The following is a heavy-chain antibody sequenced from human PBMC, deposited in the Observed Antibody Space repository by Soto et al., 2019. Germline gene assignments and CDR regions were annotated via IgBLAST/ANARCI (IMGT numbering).Heavy chain of an antibody. CDR2: INAGNGKT. V-gene: IGHV1-3*01. D-gene: IGHD2-2*02. CDR1: GYTFTTYA. CDR3: ARAGDDCSTTNCYMIDY. J-gene: IGHJ4*02. Sequence: ASVKVFCKASGYTFTTYAMHWVRQAPGQRLEWMGWINAGNGKTKYSQKFQGRVTITRDTSATTAYMELSRLRSEDTAVYYCARAGDDCSTTNCYMIDYWGQGTLVTV.